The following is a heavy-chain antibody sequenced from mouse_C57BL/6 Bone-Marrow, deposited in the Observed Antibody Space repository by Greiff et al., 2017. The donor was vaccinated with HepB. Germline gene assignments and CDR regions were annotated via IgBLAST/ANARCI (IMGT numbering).Heavy chain of an antibody. J-gene: IGHJ1*03. Sequence: VKLMESGPGLVQPSQSLSITCTVSGFSLTSYGVHWVRQSPGKGLEWLGVIWRGGSTDYNAAFMSRLSITKDNSKSQVFFKMNSLQADDTAIYYCAKKGGYSWYFDVWGTGTTVTVSS. D-gene: IGHD2-3*01. V-gene: IGHV2-5*01. CDR1: GFSLTSYG. CDR3: AKKGGYSWYFDV. CDR2: IWRGGST.